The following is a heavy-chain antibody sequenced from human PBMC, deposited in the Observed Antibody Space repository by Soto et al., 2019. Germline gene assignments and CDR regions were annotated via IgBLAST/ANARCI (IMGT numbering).Heavy chain of an antibody. V-gene: IGHV3-66*01. J-gene: IGHJ6*02. CDR3: ARDQSGWFGELSYYYGMDV. CDR2: IYSGGST. Sequence: EVQLVESGGGLVQPGGSLRLSCAASGFTVSSNYMSWVRQAPGKGLEWVSVIYSGGSTYYADSVKGRFTISRDNSKNTLYLQMNSLRAEDTAVYYCARDQSGWFGELSYYYGMDVWGQGTTVTVSS. CDR1: GFTVSSNY. D-gene: IGHD3-10*01.